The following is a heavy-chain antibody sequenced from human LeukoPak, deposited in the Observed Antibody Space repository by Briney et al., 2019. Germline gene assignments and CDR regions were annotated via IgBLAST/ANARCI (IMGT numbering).Heavy chain of an antibody. J-gene: IGHJ4*02. CDR2: ISGRVDST. CDR3: AKWGDYDILTGYYDPDY. D-gene: IGHD3-9*01. CDR1: GFTLRNYA. V-gene: IGHV3-23*01. Sequence: GGSPRLSCAASGFTLRNYAMTWVRQAPGKGLEWVSAISGRVDSTYYADSVKGRFTISRDNSKNTLYLQMNSLRAEDTAVYYCAKWGDYDILTGYYDPDYWGQGTLVTVSS.